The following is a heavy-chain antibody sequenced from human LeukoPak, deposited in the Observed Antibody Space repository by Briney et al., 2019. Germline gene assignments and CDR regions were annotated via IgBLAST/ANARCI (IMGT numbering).Heavy chain of an antibody. V-gene: IGHV3-21*01. J-gene: IGHJ3*02. CDR2: ISRSGSYI. CDR1: GFTLSIYA. D-gene: IGHD3-22*01. Sequence: GGSLRLSCAASGFTLSIYAMNWVRQAPGKGLEWVSSISRSGSYIFFADSVKGRFSISRDNAMNSLYLQMNSLRAEDTAVCYCARGEGYYDSSGYYLPAFDIWGQGTMVTVSS. CDR3: ARGEGYYDSSGYYLPAFDI.